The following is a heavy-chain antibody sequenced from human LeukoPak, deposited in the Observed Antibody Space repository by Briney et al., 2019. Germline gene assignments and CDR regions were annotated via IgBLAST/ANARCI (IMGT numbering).Heavy chain of an antibody. J-gene: IGHJ3*02. Sequence: GGSLRLSCAASGFTFSSYSMNWVRQAPGKGLEWVSYISSSSSTICYADSVKGRFTISRDNAKKSLYLQVNSLRVEDTAVYYCARDYGSGNYPDAFDIWGQGTMVTVSS. V-gene: IGHV3-48*04. CDR3: ARDYGSGNYPDAFDI. D-gene: IGHD1-26*01. CDR1: GFTFSSYS. CDR2: ISSSSSTI.